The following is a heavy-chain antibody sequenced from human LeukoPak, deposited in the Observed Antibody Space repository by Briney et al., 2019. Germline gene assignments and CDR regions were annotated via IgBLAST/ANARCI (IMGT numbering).Heavy chain of an antibody. CDR1: GFTVSSNY. V-gene: IGHV3-21*01. Sequence: GGSLRLSCAASGFTVSSNYMSWVRQAPGKGLEWVSSISSSSSYIYYADSVKGRFTISRDNAKNSLYLQMNSLRAEDTAVYYCARDAVLQLXXPXXYFDYXGQGTLXTVX. D-gene: IGHD5-18*01. CDR3: ARDAVLQLXXPXXYFDY. J-gene: IGHJ4*02. CDR2: ISSSSSYI.